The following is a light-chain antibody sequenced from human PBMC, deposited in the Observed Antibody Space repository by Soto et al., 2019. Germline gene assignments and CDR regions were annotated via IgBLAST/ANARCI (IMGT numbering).Light chain of an antibody. CDR1: SSNIGNNA. V-gene: IGLV1-44*01. CDR2: NDN. CDR3: SSYAGSNNFDV. Sequence: QSVLTQAPSASGSPGQRVTISCTGGSSNIGNNAVNWYQQLPGTAPKLLIYNDNQRPSGVPDRFSGSKSGNTASLTVSGLQAEDEADYYCSSYAGSNNFDVFGTGTKVTVL. J-gene: IGLJ1*01.